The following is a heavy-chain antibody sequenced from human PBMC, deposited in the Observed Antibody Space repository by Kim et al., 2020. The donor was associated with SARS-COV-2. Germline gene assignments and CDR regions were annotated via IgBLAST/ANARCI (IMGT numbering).Heavy chain of an antibody. CDR1: GFTFSTYA. Sequence: GGSLRLSCAASGFTFSTYAMHWVRQAPGKGLEWVSCMSDSGGSKYYADSVKGRFTISRDNSKNTLYLQMNSQRAEDTAVYYCARADFDGNYGIDAFDIWGQGAMFTVSS. CDR2: MSDSGGSK. V-gene: IGHV3-23*01. D-gene: IGHD4-17*01. J-gene: IGHJ3*02. CDR3: ARADFDGNYGIDAFDI.